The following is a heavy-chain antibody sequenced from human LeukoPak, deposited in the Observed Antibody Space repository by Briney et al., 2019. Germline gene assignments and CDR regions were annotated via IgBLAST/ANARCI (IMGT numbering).Heavy chain of an antibody. Sequence: SETLSLTCTVSGGSISSYYWSWIRQPPGKGLEWIGYIYYRGSTNYNPSLKSRVTISVDTSKNQFSLKLSSVTAADTAVYYCARGRTYYYDSSGALWFDPWGQGTLVTVSS. CDR1: GGSISSYY. J-gene: IGHJ5*02. CDR2: IYYRGST. D-gene: IGHD3-22*01. CDR3: ARGRTYYYDSSGALWFDP. V-gene: IGHV4-59*01.